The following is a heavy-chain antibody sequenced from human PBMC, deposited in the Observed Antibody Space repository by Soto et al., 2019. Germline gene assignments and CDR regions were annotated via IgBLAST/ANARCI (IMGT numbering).Heavy chain of an antibody. J-gene: IGHJ6*02. D-gene: IGHD2-21*02. Sequence: SETLSLTCTVSGCSISGYYWSWIRQPPGKGLEWIGYMYKTGSTVYNPSFKSRVTISVDTSKNQFSLKLNSVTAADTAVYYCARDLWGYCGTDCYPLDVWGQGTTVT. V-gene: IGHV4-59*01. CDR1: GCSISGYY. CDR3: ARDLWGYCGTDCYPLDV. CDR2: MYKTGST.